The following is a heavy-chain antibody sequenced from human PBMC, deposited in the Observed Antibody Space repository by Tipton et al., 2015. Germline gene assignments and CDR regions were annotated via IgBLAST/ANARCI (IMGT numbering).Heavy chain of an antibody. CDR1: SDSISKYY. V-gene: IGHV4-59*01. CDR3: ARARGRHGGLFDS. J-gene: IGHJ4*02. CDR2: ISYTDNA. Sequence: TLSLTCSVSSDSISKYYWSWIRQPPGKGLEWLGYISYTDNANYNPSLKSRVAISVDTSKTQFSLKMSSVTASDTAVYYCARARGRHGGLFDSWGQGILVTVSS. D-gene: IGHD4-23*01.